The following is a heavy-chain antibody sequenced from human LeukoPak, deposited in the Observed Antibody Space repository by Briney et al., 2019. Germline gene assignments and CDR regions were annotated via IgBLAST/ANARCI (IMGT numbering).Heavy chain of an antibody. D-gene: IGHD2-15*01. Sequence: SETLSLTCAVSGGSLSGYYWSWIRQPPGKGLEWIGEINHSGSSNYNPSLKSRVTISVDTSKNQFSLKLSSVTAADTAVYYCARAVVVRNRRYYYYYYMDVWGKGTTVIVSS. CDR3: ARAVVVRNRRYYYYYYMDV. V-gene: IGHV4-34*01. J-gene: IGHJ6*03. CDR1: GGSLSGYY. CDR2: INHSGSS.